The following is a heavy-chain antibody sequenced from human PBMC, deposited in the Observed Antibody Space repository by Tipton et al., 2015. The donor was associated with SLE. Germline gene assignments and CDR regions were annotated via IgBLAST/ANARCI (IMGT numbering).Heavy chain of an antibody. D-gene: IGHD6-13*01. Sequence: TLSLTCTVSGGSISSYYWSWIRQPPGKGLEWIGYIYYSGSTNCKPSLKSRVTISVDTSKNQFSLKLSSVTAADTAVYYCARGWGSWPYYFDYWGQGTLVTVSS. CDR1: GGSISSYY. CDR2: IYYSGST. CDR3: ARGWGSWPYYFDY. J-gene: IGHJ4*02. V-gene: IGHV4-59*01.